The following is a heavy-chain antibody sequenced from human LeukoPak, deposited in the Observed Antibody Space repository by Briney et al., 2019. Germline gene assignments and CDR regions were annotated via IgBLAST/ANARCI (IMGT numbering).Heavy chain of an antibody. CDR3: ARATTTYYFDS. J-gene: IGHJ4*02. CDR1: GDSISSGGYY. V-gene: IGHV4-30-2*01. CDR2: VHHSGSS. D-gene: IGHD4-11*01. Sequence: SETLSLTCTVSGDSISSGGYYWTWIRQPPGKGLEWIGYVHHSGSSLYNPSLKSRVTISVDTSKNQFSLKLTSLTAADTAVYYCARATTTYYFDSWGQGILVTVSS.